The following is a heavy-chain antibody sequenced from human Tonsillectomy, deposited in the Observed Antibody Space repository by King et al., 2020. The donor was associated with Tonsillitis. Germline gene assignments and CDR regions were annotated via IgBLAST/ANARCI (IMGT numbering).Heavy chain of an antibody. CDR3: AKATSLFACPPEYFQH. D-gene: IGHD3-3*01. J-gene: IGHJ1*01. CDR2: IRYDESNK. V-gene: IGHV3-30*02. Sequence: VQLVESGGGVVQPGGSLRLSCAASGFTFSSYGMHWVRQAPGKGLEWVAFIRYDESNKYYADSVKGRFTISRDNSKNTLYMQMNSLRAEDTAVYYCAKATSLFACPPEYFQHWGQGTLVTVSS. CDR1: GFTFSSYG.